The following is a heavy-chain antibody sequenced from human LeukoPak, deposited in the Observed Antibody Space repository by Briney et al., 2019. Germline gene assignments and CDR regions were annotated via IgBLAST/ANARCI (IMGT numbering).Heavy chain of an antibody. CDR2: TSGSGGST. V-gene: IGHV3-23*01. Sequence: PGGSLRLSCAASGFTFSTDAMTWVRQAPGKGLQWVSATSGSGGSTYYGDSVKGRFTISRDNSKNMMYLQMNSLRVEDTAVYYCARDSSGWSKNYWGQGTLVTVSS. D-gene: IGHD6-19*01. CDR1: GFTFSTDA. J-gene: IGHJ4*02. CDR3: ARDSSGWSKNY.